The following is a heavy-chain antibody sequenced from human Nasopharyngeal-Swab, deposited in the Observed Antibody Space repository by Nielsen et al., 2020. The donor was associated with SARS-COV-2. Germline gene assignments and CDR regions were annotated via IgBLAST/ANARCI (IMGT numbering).Heavy chain of an antibody. CDR3: ARVIRYCSGGSCSNWFDP. J-gene: IGHJ5*02. V-gene: IGHV4-34*01. D-gene: IGHD2-15*01. Sequence: GSLRLSCAVYGGSFSGYYWSWIRQPPGKGLEWIGEINHSGSTNYNPSLKSRVTISVDTSKNQFSLKLSSVTAADTAVYYCARVIRYCSGGSCSNWFDPWGQGTLVTVSS. CDR1: GGSFSGYY. CDR2: INHSGST.